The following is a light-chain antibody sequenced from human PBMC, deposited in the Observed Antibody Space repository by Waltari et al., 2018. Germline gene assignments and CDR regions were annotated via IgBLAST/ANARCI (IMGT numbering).Light chain of an antibody. Sequence: DILMTQSPLSLPVTPGEPASISCMSSQSLLHSNGYNYLEWYLQKPGQSPRLLIYLGSTRASGVPDRFSGSGSGTQFTLKISRVEAEDVGIYYCMQSQQTPRFAFGPGTKVDIK. V-gene: IGKV2-28*01. J-gene: IGKJ3*01. CDR1: QSLLHSNGYNY. CDR2: LGS. CDR3: MQSQQTPRFA.